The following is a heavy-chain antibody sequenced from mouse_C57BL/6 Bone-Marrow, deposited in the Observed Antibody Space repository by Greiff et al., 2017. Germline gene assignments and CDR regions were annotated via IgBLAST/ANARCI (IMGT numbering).Heavy chain of an antibody. D-gene: IGHD1-1*02. J-gene: IGHJ4*01. CDR3: TREGGSYAMDY. Sequence: VMLVESGEGLVKPGGSLKLSCAASGFTFSSYAMSWVRQTPEKRLEWVAYISSGGDYIYYADTVKGRFTISRDNARNTLYLQMSSLKSEDTAMYYCTREGGSYAMDYWGQGTSVTVSS. V-gene: IGHV5-9-1*02. CDR1: GFTFSSYA. CDR2: ISSGGDYI.